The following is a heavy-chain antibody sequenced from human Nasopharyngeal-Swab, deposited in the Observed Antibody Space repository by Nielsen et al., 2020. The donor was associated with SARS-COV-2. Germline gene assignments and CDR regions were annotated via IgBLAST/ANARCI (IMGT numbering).Heavy chain of an antibody. CDR1: GFTFSSYA. J-gene: IGHJ5*02. CDR2: ISYDGSNK. D-gene: IGHD6-19*01. Sequence: GESLKISCAASGFTFSSYAMHWVRLAPGKGLEWVAVISYDGSNKYYADSVKGRFTISRDNSKNTLYLQMNSLRAEDTAVYYCARDRGIAVANNWFDPWGQGTLVTVSS. V-gene: IGHV3-30*04. CDR3: ARDRGIAVANNWFDP.